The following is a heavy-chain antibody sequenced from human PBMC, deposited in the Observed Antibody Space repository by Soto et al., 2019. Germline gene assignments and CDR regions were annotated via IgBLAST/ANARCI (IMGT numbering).Heavy chain of an antibody. V-gene: IGHV4-59*01. J-gene: IGHJ5*02. CDR1: GGSISSYY. Sequence: SETLSLTCTVSGGSISSYYWSWIRQPPGKGLEWIGYIYYSGSTNYNPSLKSRVTISVDTSKNQFSLKLSSVTAADTAVYYCAREYYYDSSGYYGGYNWFHPSGQATLVTVSS. CDR3: AREYYYDSSGYYGGYNWFHP. D-gene: IGHD3-22*01. CDR2: IYYSGST.